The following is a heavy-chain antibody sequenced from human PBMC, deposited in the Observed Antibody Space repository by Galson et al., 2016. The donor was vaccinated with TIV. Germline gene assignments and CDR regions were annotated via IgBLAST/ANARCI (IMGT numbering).Heavy chain of an antibody. J-gene: IGHJ4*02. V-gene: IGHV3-23*01. Sequence: SLRLSCAASGFTFSKFPMSWVRQAPGKGLEWVSTSISRGDETFYADSVQGRFTISRDTSTNTLSLQMDSLTGEDTAMYYCAKCRDWGGKGYLDFWGQGTVVTVSS. D-gene: IGHD5-24*01. CDR3: AKCRDWGGKGYLDF. CDR1: GFTFSKFP. CDR2: SISRGDET.